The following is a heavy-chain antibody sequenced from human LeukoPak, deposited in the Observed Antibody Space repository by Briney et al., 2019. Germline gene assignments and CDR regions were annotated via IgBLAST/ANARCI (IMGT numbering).Heavy chain of an antibody. CDR3: ARDYCSSTSCYANWFDP. V-gene: IGHV1-69*13. D-gene: IGHD2-2*01. Sequence: SVKVSCKASGGTFSSYAISWVRQAPGQGLEWMGGIIPIFGTANYAQKFQGRVTITADESTSTAYMELSSLRSEDTAVYYCARDYCSSTSCYANWFDPWGQGTLVTVSS. CDR2: IIPIFGTA. CDR1: GGTFSSYA. J-gene: IGHJ5*02.